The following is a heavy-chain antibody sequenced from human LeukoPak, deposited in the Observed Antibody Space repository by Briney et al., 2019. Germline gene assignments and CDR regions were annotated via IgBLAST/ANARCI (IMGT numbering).Heavy chain of an antibody. D-gene: IGHD6-19*01. V-gene: IGHV3-7*01. J-gene: IGHJ4*02. Sequence: GGSLRLSCAAPGFTFSSYWMSWVRQAPGKGLEWVANIKQDGSEKYYVDSVKGRFTISRDNAKNSLYLQMNSLRAEDTAVYYCARELTYSSGWQDYWGQGTLVTVSS. CDR3: ARELTYSSGWQDY. CDR2: IKQDGSEK. CDR1: GFTFSSYW.